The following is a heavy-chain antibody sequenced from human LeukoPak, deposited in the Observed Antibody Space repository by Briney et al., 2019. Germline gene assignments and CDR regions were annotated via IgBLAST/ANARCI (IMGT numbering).Heavy chain of an antibody. CDR2: IYHDGNT. CDR1: GGSINSGDW. V-gene: IGHV4-4*02. Sequence: SETLSLTCGVSGGSINSGDWWTWVRQPPGKGLEWIGEIYHDGNTYYNPSLESRVTISVDTSKNQFSLKLSSVAAADTAVYYYGAGGYYGSWGSSFDYWGQGTLVTVSS. CDR3: GAGGYYGSWGSSFDY. J-gene: IGHJ4*01. D-gene: IGHD3-10*01.